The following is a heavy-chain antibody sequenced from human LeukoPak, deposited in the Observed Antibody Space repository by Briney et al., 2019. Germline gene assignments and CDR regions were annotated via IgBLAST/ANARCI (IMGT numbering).Heavy chain of an antibody. Sequence: KASQTLSLTCTVSGDSISNYYWSWIRQPPGKGLEWIGYIRYSGSANYNPSLRSRVTTSIDTSKNQFFLKLSSVTAADTAVYHCARLVYDSRGYYFDYWGQGTLVIVSS. D-gene: IGHD3-22*01. CDR3: ARLVYDSRGYYFDY. CDR2: IRYSGSA. V-gene: IGHV4-59*08. J-gene: IGHJ4*02. CDR1: GDSISNYY.